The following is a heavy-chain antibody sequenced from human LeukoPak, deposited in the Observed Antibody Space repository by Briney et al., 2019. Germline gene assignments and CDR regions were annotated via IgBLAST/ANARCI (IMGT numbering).Heavy chain of an antibody. V-gene: IGHV1-2*02. CDR3: ARDRGSGWKRDLDY. J-gene: IGHJ4*02. CDR2: INPNSGGT. D-gene: IGHD6-19*01. CDR1: GYTFTGYY. Sequence: ASVKVSCKASGYTFTGYYMHWVRQAPGQGLEWMGWINPNSGGTNYAQKFQGRVTMTRDTSISTAYMEPRRLRSDDTAVYYCARDRGSGWKRDLDYWGQGTLVTVSS.